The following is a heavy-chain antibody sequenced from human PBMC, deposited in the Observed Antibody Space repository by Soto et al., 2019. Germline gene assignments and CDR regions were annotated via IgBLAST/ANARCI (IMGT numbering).Heavy chain of an antibody. D-gene: IGHD6-25*01. CDR1: GGSISSYY. CDR3: AHRPTLSSDWKMYNWFDP. V-gene: IGHV4-59*01. Sequence: SETLSLTCTVSGGSISSYYWSWIRQPPGKGLEWIGYIYYSGSTNYNPSLKSRVTISVDTSKNQVVLTMTNMDPVDTATYYCAHRPTLSSDWKMYNWFDPWGQGILVTVSS. CDR2: IYYSGST. J-gene: IGHJ5*02.